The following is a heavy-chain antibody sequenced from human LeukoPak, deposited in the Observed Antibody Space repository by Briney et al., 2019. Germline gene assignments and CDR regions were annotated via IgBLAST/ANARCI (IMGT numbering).Heavy chain of an antibody. CDR3: ARGVTGGWYGDFQH. J-gene: IGHJ1*01. V-gene: IGHV4-59*01. Sequence: SETLSLTCTVSGGSINTYFWSWIRQPPGKGLEWIGYIYYSGSTNYNPSLKSRVTISVDTSKNQFSLKLSSVTAADTAVYYCARGVTGGWYGDFQHWGQGTLVTVPS. D-gene: IGHD6-19*01. CDR2: IYYSGST. CDR1: GGSINTYF.